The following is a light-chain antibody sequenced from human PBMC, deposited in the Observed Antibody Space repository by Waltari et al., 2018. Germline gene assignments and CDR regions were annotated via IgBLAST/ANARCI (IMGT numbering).Light chain of an antibody. J-gene: IGKJ3*01. CDR3: QQYNSWPFT. CDR2: GAS. CDR1: QSVSNH. V-gene: IGKV3-15*01. Sequence: EKVMTQSPATLSVSPGERATLSCRASQSVSNHLAWYQQRPGQAPRLPSYGASSRAAGVPARFSGSGSGTEFTLSIDSLQSEDFALYFCQQYNSWPFTFGPGTQVDIK.